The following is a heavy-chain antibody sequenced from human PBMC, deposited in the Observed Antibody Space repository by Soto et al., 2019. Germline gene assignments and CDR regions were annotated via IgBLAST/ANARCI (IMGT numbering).Heavy chain of an antibody. CDR1: GGSFSGYY. D-gene: IGHD2-2*01. V-gene: IGHV4-34*12. Sequence: QVQLQQWGAGLLKPSETLSLTCAVYGGSFSGYYWSWIRQPPGKGLARSGESIHSVSTNYNPYLTIRVTTSVDTSKRQFSLMPSSVTAADTGVYYCARGSLPAPCAYWGQGTLVTVSS. J-gene: IGHJ4*02. CDR3: ARGSLPAPCAY. CDR2: SIHSVST.